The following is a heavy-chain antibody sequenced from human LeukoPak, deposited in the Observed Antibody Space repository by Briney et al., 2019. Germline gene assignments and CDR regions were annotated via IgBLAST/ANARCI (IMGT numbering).Heavy chain of an antibody. Sequence: GASVKVSCKASGYTFTSYDINWVRQAPGQGLEWMGGIIPIFGTANYAQKFQGRVTITADESTSTAYMELSSLRSEDTAVYYCARRSGVHAFDIWGQGTMVTVSS. CDR2: IIPIFGTA. CDR1: GYTFTSYD. D-gene: IGHD4/OR15-4a*01. CDR3: ARRSGVHAFDI. V-gene: IGHV1-69*13. J-gene: IGHJ3*02.